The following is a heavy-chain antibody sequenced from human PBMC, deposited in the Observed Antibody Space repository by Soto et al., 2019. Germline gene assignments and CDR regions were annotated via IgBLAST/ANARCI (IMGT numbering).Heavy chain of an antibody. D-gene: IGHD3-3*01. CDR1: GGSISPYY. CDR2: IYFSGST. V-gene: IGHV4-59*01. CDR3: ARGGRSGYYSDY. Sequence: SETLSLTCTVSGGSISPYYWSWIRQPPGKELEWIGYIYFSGSTNYNPSLKSRVTISLDTSKSQFSLRLSSVTAADTAMYYCARGGRSGYYSDYWGQGALVT. J-gene: IGHJ4*02.